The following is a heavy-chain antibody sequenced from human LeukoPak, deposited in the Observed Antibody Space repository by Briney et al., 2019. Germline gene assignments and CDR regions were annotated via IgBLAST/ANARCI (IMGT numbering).Heavy chain of an antibody. J-gene: IGHJ5*02. D-gene: IGHD6-13*01. V-gene: IGHV1-24*01. Sequence: ASVKVSCKVSGYTLTELSMHWVRQAPGKGLEWMGGFDPEDGETIYAQKFQGRVTMTTDTSTSTAYMELRSLRSDDTAVYYCARETGIAAAGTLQRFDPWGQGTLVTVSS. CDR3: ARETGIAAAGTLQRFDP. CDR1: GYTLTELS. CDR2: FDPEDGET.